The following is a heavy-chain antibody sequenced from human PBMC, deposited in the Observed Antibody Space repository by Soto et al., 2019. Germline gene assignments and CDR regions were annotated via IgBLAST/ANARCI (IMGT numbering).Heavy chain of an antibody. D-gene: IGHD6-6*01. CDR2: IKQDGSEK. Sequence: PGGSLRLSCAASGFTFSRYWMSWVRQAPGKGLEWVANIKQDGSEKYYVDSVKGRFTISRDNAEKSLYLQMNSLRAEDTAVYYCARYRSPYGTSSASLGYWGQGTVVTVSS. J-gene: IGHJ4*02. CDR1: GFTFSRYW. V-gene: IGHV3-7*01. CDR3: ARYRSPYGTSSASLGY.